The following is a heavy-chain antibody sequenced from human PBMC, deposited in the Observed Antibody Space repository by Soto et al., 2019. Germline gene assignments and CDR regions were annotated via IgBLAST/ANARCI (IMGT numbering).Heavy chain of an antibody. D-gene: IGHD3-22*01. CDR3: ARVTGMVIVVDTKFAFDI. CDR2: IYYSGST. Sequence: KTSETLSLTXTVSGGSISSGDYYWSWIRQPPGKGLEWIGYIYYSGSTYYNPSLKSRVTISVDTSKNQFSLKLSSVTAADTAVYYCARVTGMVIVVDTKFAFDIWGQGTMVTVSS. V-gene: IGHV4-30-4*01. J-gene: IGHJ3*02. CDR1: GGSISSGDYY.